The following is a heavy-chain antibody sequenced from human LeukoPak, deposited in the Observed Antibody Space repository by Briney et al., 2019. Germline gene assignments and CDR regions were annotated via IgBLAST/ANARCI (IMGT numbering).Heavy chain of an antibody. Sequence: ASVKVSCKASGGTFSSYAISWVRQAPGQGLKWMGRIIPIFGTANYAQKFQGRVTITADESTSTAYMELSSLRSEDTAVYYCARIPITMVRGVIYYYYYYGMDVWGQGTTVTVSS. CDR1: GGTFSSYA. CDR2: IIPIFGTA. V-gene: IGHV1-69*13. CDR3: ARIPITMVRGVIYYYYYYGMDV. J-gene: IGHJ6*02. D-gene: IGHD3-10*01.